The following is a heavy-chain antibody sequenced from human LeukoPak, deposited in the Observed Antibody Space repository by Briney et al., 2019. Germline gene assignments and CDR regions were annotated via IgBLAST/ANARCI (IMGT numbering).Heavy chain of an antibody. V-gene: IGHV3-30-3*01. Sequence: QPGGSLRLSCAASGFTFSSYAMHWVRQAPGKGLEWVAVISYDGSNKYYADSVKGRFTISRDNSKNTLYLQMNSLRAEDTAVYYCARDSEWQQLAPYFDYWGQGTLVTVSS. J-gene: IGHJ4*02. CDR3: ARDSEWQQLAPYFDY. CDR1: GFTFSSYA. CDR2: ISYDGSNK. D-gene: IGHD6-13*01.